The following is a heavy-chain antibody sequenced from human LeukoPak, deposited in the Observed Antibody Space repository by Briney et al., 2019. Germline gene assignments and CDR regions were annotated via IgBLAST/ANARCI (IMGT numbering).Heavy chain of an antibody. J-gene: IGHJ4*02. V-gene: IGHV3-21*01. CDR3: ARVAYTYVFDF. Sequence: GGSLRLSCAASGFSFSLYGMNWVRQAPGKGLDWVASISPSSTYTFYGAAVKGRFTISRDDTKNSVHLQMNSLGPEDTAVYYCARVAYTYVFDFWGQGTLLTVSS. CDR2: ISPSSTYT. D-gene: IGHD3-16*01. CDR1: GFSFSLYG.